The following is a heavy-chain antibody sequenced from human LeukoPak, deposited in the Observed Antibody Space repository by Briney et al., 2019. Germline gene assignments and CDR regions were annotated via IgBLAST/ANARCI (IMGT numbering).Heavy chain of an antibody. CDR1: GYTFTAAY. Sequence: GASVNVSCKASGYTFTAAYIHWVRQAPGQGPEWMGWISPNSGGTNYAQKFQGRVTMTRDTSITTAYMELSSLKSDDTAVYYCARGRSADYWGQGTLVTVSS. CDR3: ARGRSADY. J-gene: IGHJ4*02. V-gene: IGHV1-2*02. CDR2: ISPNSGGT.